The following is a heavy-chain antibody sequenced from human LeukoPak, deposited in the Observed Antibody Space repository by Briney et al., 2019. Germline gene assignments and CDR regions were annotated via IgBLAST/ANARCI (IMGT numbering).Heavy chain of an antibody. CDR1: GGSISSYY. D-gene: IGHD4-23*01. Sequence: SETLSLTCTVSGGSISSYYWSWIRQPPGKGLKWIGYIYYSGSTNYNPSLKSRVTISVDTSKNQFSLKLSSVTAADTAVYYCARVASTVVTYYFDDWGQGTLVTVSS. CDR3: ARVASTVVTYYFDD. V-gene: IGHV4-59*01. CDR2: IYYSGST. J-gene: IGHJ4*02.